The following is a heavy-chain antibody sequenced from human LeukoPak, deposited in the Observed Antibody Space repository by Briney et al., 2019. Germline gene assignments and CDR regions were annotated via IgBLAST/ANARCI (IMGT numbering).Heavy chain of an antibody. J-gene: IGHJ6*02. V-gene: IGHV3-21*01. D-gene: IGHD3-3*01. Sequence: GGSLRLSCAASGFTFSSYEMNWVRQAPGRGLEWVSSITSSSSSIYYADSLKGRFTISRDNAKNSLYLQLNSLTAEDTAVYYCARGWGSDTIFEVVNPAYYYYGMDVWGQGTTVTVSS. CDR2: ITSSSSSI. CDR1: GFTFSSYE. CDR3: ARGWGSDTIFEVVNPAYYYYGMDV.